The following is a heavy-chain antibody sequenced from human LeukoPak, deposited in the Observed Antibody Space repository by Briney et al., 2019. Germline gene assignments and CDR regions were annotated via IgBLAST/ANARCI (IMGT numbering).Heavy chain of an antibody. CDR1: GFTFSSYG. J-gene: IGHJ3*02. CDR3: ATIMDIVVVPAAIMLAFDI. V-gene: IGHV3-23*01. Sequence: GGTLRLSCAASGFTFSSYGMSWVRQAPGKGLEWVSAISGSGGSTYYADSVKGRFTISRDNSKNTLYLQMNSLRAEDTAVYYCATIMDIVVVPAAIMLAFDIWGQGTVVTVSS. D-gene: IGHD2-2*02. CDR2: ISGSGGST.